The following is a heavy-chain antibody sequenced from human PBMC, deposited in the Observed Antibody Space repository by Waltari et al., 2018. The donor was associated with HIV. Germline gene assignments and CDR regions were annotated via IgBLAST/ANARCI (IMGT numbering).Heavy chain of an antibody. J-gene: IGHJ4*02. V-gene: IGHV3-48*04. Sequence: EVQLVESGGGLVQPGGSLRLSCAASGFTFSSYSMNWVCQAPGKGLEWVSYISSSSSTIYYADSVKGRFTISRDNAKNSLYLQMNSLRAEDTAVYYCARDTPYNWNYPGGYFDYWGQGTLVTVSS. CDR2: ISSSSSTI. D-gene: IGHD1-7*01. CDR3: ARDTPYNWNYPGGYFDY. CDR1: GFTFSSYS.